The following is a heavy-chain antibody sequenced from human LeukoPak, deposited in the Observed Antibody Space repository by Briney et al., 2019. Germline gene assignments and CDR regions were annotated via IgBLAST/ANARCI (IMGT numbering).Heavy chain of an antibody. CDR2: ISGSGGST. V-gene: IGHV3-23*01. J-gene: IGHJ4*02. D-gene: IGHD1-26*01. CDR3: AICTGSYSEFFFDY. CDR1: GFTFSSYA. Sequence: GGSLRLSCAASGFTFSSYAMSWVRQAPGKGLEWVSAISGSGGSTYYADSVKGRFTISRDNSKNTLYLQMNSLRAEDTAVYYCAICTGSYSEFFFDYWGQRTLVTVSS.